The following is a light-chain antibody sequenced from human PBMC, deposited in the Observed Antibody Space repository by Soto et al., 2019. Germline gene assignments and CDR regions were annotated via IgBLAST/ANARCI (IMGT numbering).Light chain of an antibody. CDR2: GAS. Sequence: EIVLTQSPGTLSLSPGERATLSCRTSQNIRSYLAWYQQKPGQAPRLLIFGASSRATGIPDRFSGSGSGTDFTLTISRLQPEDFAVYYCQQYGSSRTFGQGTKVEIK. CDR3: QQYGSSRT. J-gene: IGKJ1*01. CDR1: QNIRSY. V-gene: IGKV3-20*01.